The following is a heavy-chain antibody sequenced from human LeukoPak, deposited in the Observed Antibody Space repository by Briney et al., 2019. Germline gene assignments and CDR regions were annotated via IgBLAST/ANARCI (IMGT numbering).Heavy chain of an antibody. CDR3: ARSGGYYYYYYYMDV. V-gene: IGHV3-33*01. Sequence: GGSLRLSCAASGFTFSSYGVYWVRQAPGKGLEWVAVIWYDGSNKYYADSVKGRFTISRDNSKNTLYLQMNSLRAEDTAVYYCARSGGYYYYYYYMDVWGKGTTVTVSS. CDR1: GFTFSSYG. D-gene: IGHD2-15*01. J-gene: IGHJ6*03. CDR2: IWYDGSNK.